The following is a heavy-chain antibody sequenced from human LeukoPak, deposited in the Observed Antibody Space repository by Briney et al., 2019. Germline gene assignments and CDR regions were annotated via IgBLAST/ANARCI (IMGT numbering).Heavy chain of an antibody. CDR2: IIPILGIA. CDR3: ARDSREQQLPTGSWFDP. J-gene: IGHJ5*02. Sequence: SVKVSCKASGGTFSSYAISWVRQAPGQGLEWMGRIIPILGIAKYAQKFQGRVTITADKSTSTAYMELSSLRSEDTAVYYCARDSREQQLPTGSWFDPWGQGTLVTVSS. D-gene: IGHD6-13*01. V-gene: IGHV1-69*04. CDR1: GGTFSSYA.